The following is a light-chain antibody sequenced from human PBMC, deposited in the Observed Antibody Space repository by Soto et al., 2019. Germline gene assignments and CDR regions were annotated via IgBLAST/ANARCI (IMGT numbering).Light chain of an antibody. Sequence: QSALTQPASVSGSPGQSITISCTGTSSDFGGYNYVSWYQQHPGKAPKLMIYEVSKRPSGVPDRFSGSKSGNTASLTVSGLQAEDEADYYCSSYAGSNNPFVFGTGTRSPS. J-gene: IGLJ1*01. V-gene: IGLV2-8*01. CDR3: SSYAGSNNPFV. CDR1: SSDFGGYNY. CDR2: EVS.